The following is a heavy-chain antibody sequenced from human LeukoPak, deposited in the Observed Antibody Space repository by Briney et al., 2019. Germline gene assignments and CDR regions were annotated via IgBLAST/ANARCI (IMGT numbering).Heavy chain of an antibody. V-gene: IGHV3-33*06. CDR2: IWYDGSNK. J-gene: IGHJ4*02. CDR3: AKVTDSSGYFPSDY. Sequence: GGSLRLSCAASGFTFSSYAMHWVRQAPGKGLEWVAVIWYDGSNKYYADSVKGRSTISGDNSKNTLYLQMNSLRADDTAVYYCAKVTDSSGYFPSDYWGQGTLVTVSS. CDR1: GFTFSSYA. D-gene: IGHD3-22*01.